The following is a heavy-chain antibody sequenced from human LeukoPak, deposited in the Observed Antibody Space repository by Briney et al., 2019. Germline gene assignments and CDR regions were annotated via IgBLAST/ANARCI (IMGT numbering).Heavy chain of an antibody. Sequence: PGGSLRLSCAPSGFTVSGNYMSWVRQAPGKGLEWVSVIYSGGSTYYADSVKGRFTISRDHPKNTLYLQMNSLRAEDTAVDYCALGDSSGYFDYWGQGTLVTVSS. CDR2: IYSGGST. J-gene: IGHJ4*02. CDR3: ALGDSSGYFDY. V-gene: IGHV3-53*01. D-gene: IGHD3-22*01. CDR1: GFTVSGNY.